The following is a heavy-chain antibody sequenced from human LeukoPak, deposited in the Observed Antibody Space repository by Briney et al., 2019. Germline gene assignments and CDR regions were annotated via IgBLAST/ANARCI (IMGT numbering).Heavy chain of an antibody. CDR2: IWYDGSNK. J-gene: IGHJ6*04. CDR1: GFTFSSYG. Sequence: PGRSLRLSCAASGFTFSSYGMHWVRQAPGKGLEWVAVIWYDGSNKYYADSVKGRFTISRDNSKNTLYPQMNGLRAEDTAVYYCASIIAANYYGSGSLYYYYYGMDVWGKGTTVTVSS. CDR3: ASIIAANYYGSGSLYYYYYGMDV. D-gene: IGHD3-10*01. V-gene: IGHV3-33*01.